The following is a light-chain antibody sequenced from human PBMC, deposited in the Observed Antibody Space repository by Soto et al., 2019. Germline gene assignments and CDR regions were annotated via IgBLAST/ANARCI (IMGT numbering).Light chain of an antibody. V-gene: IGKV3-15*01. J-gene: IGKJ2*01. Sequence: EIVMTQSPAVLSVSPGVRVTLACRASESLSTYLAWYQHKPGQAPRLLLYGASTKATGIPARFSGSGSATDFTLTISSLQSEDFEVYYCDSYNDWPSSFGQGTKVEIK. CDR3: DSYNDWPSS. CDR2: GAS. CDR1: ESLSTY.